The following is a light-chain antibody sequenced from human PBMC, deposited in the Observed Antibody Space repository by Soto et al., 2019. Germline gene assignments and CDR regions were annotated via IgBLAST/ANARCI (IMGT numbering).Light chain of an antibody. CDR3: QQYGSSPT. CDR2: GAS. V-gene: IGKV3-20*01. Sequence: EIVLTQSPGPLSLSPGERATLSCRASQSVSSSYLAWYQQTPGQAPRLLIYGASSRATGIPDRFSGSGSVTDFTLTISRLEPEDFAVYYCQQYGSSPTFGQGTKVEIK. J-gene: IGKJ1*01. CDR1: QSVSSSY.